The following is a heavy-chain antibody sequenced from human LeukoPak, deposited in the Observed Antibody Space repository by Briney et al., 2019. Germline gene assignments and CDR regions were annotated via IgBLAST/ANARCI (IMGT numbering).Heavy chain of an antibody. CDR1: GFTFSNAY. J-gene: IGHJ6*03. V-gene: IGHV3-15*01. Sequence: GGSLRLSCAASGFTFSNAYMSWVRQAPGKGQEWIGRIKSKTDDGTTHYAAPVKGRFTISRDDSKNTLFLQMNSLKTEDTAVYYCTTDTSSTYYYYYYYMDVWGNGTTVTVSS. CDR2: IKSKTDDGTT. CDR3: TTDTSSTYYYYYYYMDV. D-gene: IGHD2-2*01.